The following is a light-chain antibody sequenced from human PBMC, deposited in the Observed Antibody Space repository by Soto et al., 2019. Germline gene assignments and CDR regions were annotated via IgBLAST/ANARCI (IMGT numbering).Light chain of an antibody. CDR3: AAWDDSLRGYV. Sequence: QSVLSQPPSASGTPGQRVTISCSGSSSNIGRNYIYWYQQLPGTAPKLLIYCNTQRPSGVPDRFSGSKSGTSVSLAISGLRSEDEADYYCAAWDDSLRGYVFGTGTKLTVL. V-gene: IGLV1-47*02. J-gene: IGLJ1*01. CDR1: SSNIGRNY. CDR2: CNT.